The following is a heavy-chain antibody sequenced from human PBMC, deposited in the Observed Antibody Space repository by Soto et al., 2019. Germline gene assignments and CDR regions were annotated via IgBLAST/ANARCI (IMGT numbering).Heavy chain of an antibody. Sequence: GGSLRLSCAASGFTFSSYGMHWVRQAPGKGLEWVALIWYDGKNKYHADSVKGRFTISRDNAKNTLYLQMNSLRAEDTAVYYCARGRSGVPYGMDVWGQGTTVTVSS. CDR1: GFTFSSYG. V-gene: IGHV3-33*01. D-gene: IGHD1-26*01. J-gene: IGHJ6*02. CDR2: IWYDGKNK. CDR3: ARGRSGVPYGMDV.